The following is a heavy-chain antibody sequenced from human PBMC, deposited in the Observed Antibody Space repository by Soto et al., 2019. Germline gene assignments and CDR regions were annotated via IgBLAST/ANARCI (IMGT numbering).Heavy chain of an antibody. D-gene: IGHD5-12*01. CDR2: MNPNSGNT. J-gene: IGHJ4*02. CDR3: ARERRDGYDN. Sequence: QVQLVQSGAEVKKPGASVKVSCKASGYTFTSYDINWVRQATGQGPEWMGWMNPNSGNTAYAQKFQGRVTMTSNTSISSSYMELSRLRSADTAVYYCARERRDGYDNWGQGTLVTVSS. V-gene: IGHV1-8*01. CDR1: GYTFTSYD.